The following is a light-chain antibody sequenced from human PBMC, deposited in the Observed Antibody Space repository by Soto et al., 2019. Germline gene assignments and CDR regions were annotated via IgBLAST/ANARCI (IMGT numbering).Light chain of an antibody. V-gene: IGKV1-5*03. CDR3: QQYNSYPST. Sequence: DIQMTQSPSTLSASVGDRVTITCRASQSISSWLAWNQQKPGKAPKLLIYKASSLESGVPSGFSGSGSGTEFTLTISSLQPDDFATYYCQQYNSYPSTFGQGTKLEIK. CDR2: KAS. CDR1: QSISSW. J-gene: IGKJ2*01.